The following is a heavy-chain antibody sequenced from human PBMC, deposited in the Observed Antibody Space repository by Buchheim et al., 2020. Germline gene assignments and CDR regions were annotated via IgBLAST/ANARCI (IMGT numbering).Heavy chain of an antibody. CDR3: ARDWYYYGMDV. Sequence: QVQLVESGGGVVQPGRSLRLSCAASGFTFSSYAMHWVRQAPGKGLEWVAVISYDGSNKYYADSVKCRFTISRDNSKNTLYLQMNSLRAEDTAVYYCARDWYYYGMDVWGQGTT. CDR2: ISYDGSNK. V-gene: IGHV3-30-3*01. CDR1: GFTFSSYA. J-gene: IGHJ6*02.